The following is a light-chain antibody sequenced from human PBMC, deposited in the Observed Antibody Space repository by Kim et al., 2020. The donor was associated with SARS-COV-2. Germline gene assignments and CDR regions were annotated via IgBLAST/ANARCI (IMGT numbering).Light chain of an antibody. V-gene: IGKV1-5*03. CDR3: QQYKSYWT. J-gene: IGKJ1*01. Sequence: SASVGDRVTINCRASQSISSWLAWYQQKPGKAPKLLIYKASSLESGVPSRFSGSGSGTEFTLTISSLQPDDFATYYCQQYKSYWTFGQGTKVEIK. CDR2: KAS. CDR1: QSISSW.